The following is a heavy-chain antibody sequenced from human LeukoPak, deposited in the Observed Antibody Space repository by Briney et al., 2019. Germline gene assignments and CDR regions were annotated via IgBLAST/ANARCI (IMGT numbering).Heavy chain of an antibody. CDR1: GFTFSNYW. CDR2: IKKDGSEM. D-gene: IGHD2-15*01. Sequence: GGSLRLSCAASGFTFSNYWMSWVRQAPGKGLEWVANIKKDGSEMSYMDSVKGRFTISRDNAKNSLFLQMNSLSAEDTAMYHCARSQYLPLDIFDIWGQGTMVTVSS. J-gene: IGHJ3*02. CDR3: ARSQYLPLDIFDI. V-gene: IGHV3-7*01.